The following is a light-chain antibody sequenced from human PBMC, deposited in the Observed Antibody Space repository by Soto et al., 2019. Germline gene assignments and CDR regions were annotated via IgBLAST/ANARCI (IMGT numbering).Light chain of an antibody. CDR3: SSYAGTYTWV. Sequence: QSALTQPRSVSGSPGQSVTISCTGTSSNVGGYNFVSWYQQHPGKAPKLIIYDVAKRPSGVPDRFSGSKSYNTASLTISGLQAEDGADYYCSSYAGTYTWVFGGGTKLTVL. CDR2: DVA. V-gene: IGLV2-11*01. J-gene: IGLJ3*02. CDR1: SSNVGGYNF.